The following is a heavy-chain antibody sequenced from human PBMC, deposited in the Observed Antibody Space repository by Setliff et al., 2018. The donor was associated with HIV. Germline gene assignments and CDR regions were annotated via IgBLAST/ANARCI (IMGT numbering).Heavy chain of an antibody. V-gene: IGHV4-4*09. Sequence: SETLSLTCSVSADYITSWHWSWIRQPAGKRLEWLAYTDASGSTKYNPSLESRVTISVDTSKNRFSLKLGSVTAADTAIYYCALLYPYSGYLGYWGQGTLVTVSS. CDR3: ALLYPYSGYLGY. D-gene: IGHD1-26*01. J-gene: IGHJ4*02. CDR2: TDASGST. CDR1: ADYITSWH.